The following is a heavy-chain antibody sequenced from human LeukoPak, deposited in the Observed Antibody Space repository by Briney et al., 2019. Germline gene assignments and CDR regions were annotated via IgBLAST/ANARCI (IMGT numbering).Heavy chain of an antibody. Sequence: KPSETLSLTCTVSGGSISSSSYYWGWIRQPPGKGLEWIGSIYYSGSTYYNPSLKSRVTISVDTSKNQFSLKLSSVTAADTAVYYCARGLKRITIFGVVIIPYYMDVWGKGTTVTVSS. CDR2: IYYSGST. V-gene: IGHV4-39*07. CDR3: ARGLKRITIFGVVIIPYYMDV. D-gene: IGHD3-3*01. J-gene: IGHJ6*03. CDR1: GGSISSSSYY.